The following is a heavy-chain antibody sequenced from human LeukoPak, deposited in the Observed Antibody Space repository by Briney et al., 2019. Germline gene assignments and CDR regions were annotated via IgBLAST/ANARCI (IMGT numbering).Heavy chain of an antibody. V-gene: IGHV4-34*01. J-gene: IGHJ5*02. CDR2: INHSGST. Sequence: SETLSLTCIVSGGSINTYYWSWIRQPPGKGLEWIGEINHSGSTNYNPSLKSRVTISVDTSKNQFSLKLSSVTAADTAVYYCAREHYYDSSGYYSDTYNWFDPWGQGTLVTVSS. CDR1: GGSINTYY. D-gene: IGHD3-22*01. CDR3: AREHYYDSSGYYSDTYNWFDP.